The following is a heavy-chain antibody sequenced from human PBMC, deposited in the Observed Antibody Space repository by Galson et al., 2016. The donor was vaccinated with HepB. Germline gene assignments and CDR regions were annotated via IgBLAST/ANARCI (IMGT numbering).Heavy chain of an antibody. D-gene: IGHD3-16*01. CDR2: TKSKTDGGRT. Sequence: SLRLSCAASGFTFSTGRMSWVRQAPGKGLEWIGRTKSKTDGGRTDYAAPVKGRFTISRDDSKNTLYLQMNSLIAEDTAVYYCARGGNYAGSWGQGTLVTVSS. CDR3: ARGGNYAGS. CDR1: GFTFSTGR. J-gene: IGHJ4*02. V-gene: IGHV3-15*01.